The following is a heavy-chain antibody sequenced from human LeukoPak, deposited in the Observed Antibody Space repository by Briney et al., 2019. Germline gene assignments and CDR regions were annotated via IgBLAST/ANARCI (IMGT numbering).Heavy chain of an antibody. CDR1: GFTFSSYG. D-gene: IGHD2-15*01. CDR2: ISYDGSNK. V-gene: IGHV3-30*03. Sequence: PGGSLRLSCAASGFTFSSYGMHWVRQAPGKGLEWVAVISYDGSNKYYADSVKGRFTISRDNSKNTLYLQMNSLRAEDTAVYYCARDGPPNCSGGSCYIANYFDYWGQGTLVTVSS. CDR3: ARDGPPNCSGGSCYIANYFDY. J-gene: IGHJ4*02.